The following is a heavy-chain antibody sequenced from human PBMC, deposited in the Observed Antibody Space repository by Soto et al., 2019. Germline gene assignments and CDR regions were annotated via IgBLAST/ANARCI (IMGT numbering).Heavy chain of an antibody. CDR1: GFTFTRYS. CDR3: VKDQVVEGQYYGPSELFF. J-gene: IGHJ4*02. CDR2: ISSTTNYI. D-gene: IGHD3-10*01. Sequence: GGSLRLSCAASGFTFTRYSMNWVRQAPGKGLEWVSSISSTTNYIYYGDSMKGRFTISRDNAKNSLYLEMNSLRAEDTAVYYCVKDQVVEGQYYGPSELFFWGLGTLVTVSS. V-gene: IGHV3-21*06.